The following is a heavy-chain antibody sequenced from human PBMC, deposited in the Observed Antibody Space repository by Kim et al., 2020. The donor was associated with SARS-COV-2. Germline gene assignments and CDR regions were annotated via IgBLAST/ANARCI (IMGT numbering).Heavy chain of an antibody. J-gene: IGHJ2*01. Sequence: ADSVKGRFTISRDNAKNMLYLQMNSLRVEDTAVYFCARADNSGRAWYFDLWGRGTLVTVSS. CDR3: ARADNSGRAWYFDL. D-gene: IGHD6-19*01. V-gene: IGHV3-74*01.